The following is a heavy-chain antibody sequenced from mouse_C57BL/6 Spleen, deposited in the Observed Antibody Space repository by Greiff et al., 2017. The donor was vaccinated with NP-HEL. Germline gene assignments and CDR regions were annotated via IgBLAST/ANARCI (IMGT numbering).Heavy chain of an antibody. CDR3: AVPTVVATDAY. J-gene: IGHJ3*01. D-gene: IGHD1-1*01. V-gene: IGHV1-59*01. CDR2: IDPSDSYT. Sequence: VQLQQPGAELVRPGTSVKLSCKASGYTFTSYWMHWVKQRPGQGLEWIGVIDPSDSYTNYNQKFKGKATLTVDTSSSTAYMQLSSLTSEDSAVYYCAVPTVVATDAYWGQGTLVTVSA. CDR1: GYTFTSYW.